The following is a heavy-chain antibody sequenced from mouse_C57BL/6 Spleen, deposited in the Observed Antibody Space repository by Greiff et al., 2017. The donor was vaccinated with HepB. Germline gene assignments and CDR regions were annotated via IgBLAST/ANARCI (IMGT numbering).Heavy chain of an antibody. CDR3: ARSGDCYSYYYAMDY. J-gene: IGHJ4*01. D-gene: IGHD2-3*01. CDR2: IYPGDGDT. Sequence: VQLQQSGPELVKPGASVKISCKASGYAFSSSWMNWVKQRPGKGLEWIGRIYPGDGDTNYNGKFKGKATLTADKSSSTAYMQLSSLTSADTAVYFCARSGDCYSYYYAMDYWGQGTSVTVSS. CDR1: GYAFSSSW. V-gene: IGHV1-82*01.